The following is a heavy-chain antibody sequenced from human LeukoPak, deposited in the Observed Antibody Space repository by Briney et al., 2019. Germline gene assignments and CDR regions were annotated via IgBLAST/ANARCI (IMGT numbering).Heavy chain of an antibody. CDR2: IYSGGST. Sequence: PGGSLRLSCAASGFTFSSYAMSWVRQAPGKGLEWVSVIYSGGSTYYADPVKGRFTISRDNSKNTLYLQMNSLRAEDTAVYYCARVNPYDSSGYYQEANFDYWGQGTLVTVSS. V-gene: IGHV3-66*01. D-gene: IGHD3-22*01. CDR1: GFTFSSYA. CDR3: ARVNPYDSSGYYQEANFDY. J-gene: IGHJ4*02.